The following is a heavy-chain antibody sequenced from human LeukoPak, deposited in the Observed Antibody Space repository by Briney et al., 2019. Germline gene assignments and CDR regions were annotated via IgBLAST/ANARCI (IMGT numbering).Heavy chain of an antibody. J-gene: IGHJ4*02. CDR2: IYHSGST. Sequence: SGTLSLTCAVSGDSISSNNWWSWVRPPPGKGLEWIGEIYHSGSTNYNPSLKSRVTISVNKSKNQFSLKLSSVTAADTAVYYCARGKDNWNVAVFDYWGQGTLATVSS. CDR1: GDSISSNNW. CDR3: ARGKDNWNVAVFDY. D-gene: IGHD1-20*01. V-gene: IGHV4-4*02.